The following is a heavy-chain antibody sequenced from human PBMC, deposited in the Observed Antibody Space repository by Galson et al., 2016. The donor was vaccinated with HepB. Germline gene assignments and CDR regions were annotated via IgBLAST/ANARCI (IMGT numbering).Heavy chain of an antibody. V-gene: IGHV2-5*01. Sequence: PALVKPTQTLTLTCTISGFSLTSSGVAVAWIRQPPGKALEWLALIYLNDSAFYRPSLKSRLTITKVTSKNQVVLTMTNMDPADTATYYCAHKGGSGYFCGLDVWGQGTTVTVSS. CDR1: GFSLTSSGVA. J-gene: IGHJ6*02. CDR2: IYLNDSA. D-gene: IGHD6-19*01. CDR3: AHKGGSGYFCGLDV.